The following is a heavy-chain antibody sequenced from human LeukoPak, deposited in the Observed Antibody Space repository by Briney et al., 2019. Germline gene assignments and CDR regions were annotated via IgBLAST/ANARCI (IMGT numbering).Heavy chain of an antibody. V-gene: IGHV3-21*01. CDR3: ARDLSSGCLFDY. Sequence: GGSLRLSCAASGFTFSSYSMNWVRQAPGKGLEWVSSIGSSSSYIYYADSVKGRFTISRDNAKNSLYLQMNSLRAEDTAVYYCARDLSSGCLFDYWGQGTLVTVSS. CDR1: GFTFSSYS. CDR2: IGSSSSYI. D-gene: IGHD6-19*01. J-gene: IGHJ4*02.